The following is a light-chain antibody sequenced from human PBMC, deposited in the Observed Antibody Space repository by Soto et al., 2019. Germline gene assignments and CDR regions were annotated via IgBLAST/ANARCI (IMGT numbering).Light chain of an antibody. CDR2: GAY. V-gene: IGKV3-15*01. Sequence: EIVMTQSPATLSVSPGERATLSCRASQSLSSDLAWYQQKPGQTPRLLIYGAYTRAAGISARFSGSGSGTDFTLTISNLEPEAFAVYYCQQHSHWPPWTFGQGTRVEIQ. CDR3: QQHSHWPPWT. J-gene: IGKJ1*01. CDR1: QSLSSD.